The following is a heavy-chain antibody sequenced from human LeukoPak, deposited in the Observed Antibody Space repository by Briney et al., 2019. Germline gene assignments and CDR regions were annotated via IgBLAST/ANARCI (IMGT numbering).Heavy chain of an antibody. V-gene: IGHV3-53*01. Sequence: GGSLRLSCAASGFTVSSNYMSWVRQAPGKGLEWISVIYSGGSTFYAASVKGGFTISRDNSKNTLYLQMNSLMAEDTAVYYCAREVVRGVIDYWGQGTLVTVSS. CDR1: GFTVSSNY. J-gene: IGHJ4*02. CDR2: IYSGGST. D-gene: IGHD3-10*01. CDR3: AREVVRGVIDY.